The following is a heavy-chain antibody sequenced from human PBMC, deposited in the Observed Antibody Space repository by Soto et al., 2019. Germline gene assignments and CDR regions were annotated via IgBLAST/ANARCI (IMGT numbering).Heavy chain of an antibody. V-gene: IGHV1-69*01. CDR2: IIPFFGTI. J-gene: IGHJ6*02. CDR1: GGTFYNFA. Sequence: QVQLVQSGAEVKNPGSSVKVSCEASGGTFYNFAVNWVRQAPGQGLEWMGGIIPFFGTIKYAQDFQGRVTITADESTTTAYMELRSLRSEDTAVYYCARAFESSPSPTYYYGMDVWGQGTTVTVSS. CDR3: ARAFESSPSPTYYYGMDV.